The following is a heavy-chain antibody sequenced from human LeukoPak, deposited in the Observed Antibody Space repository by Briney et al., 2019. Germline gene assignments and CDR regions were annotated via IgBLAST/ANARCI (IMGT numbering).Heavy chain of an antibody. CDR2: ISRSSSYI. V-gene: IGHV3-21*01. CDR1: GFTFRSYI. Sequence: GGSLRLSCAASGFTFRSYIMNWVRQAPGKGLGWVSSISRSSSYIYYADSVKGRFTISRDNAKNSLYLQMNSLRAEDTAVYYCARDLTVGATVRYFDYWGQGTLVTVSS. D-gene: IGHD1-26*01. CDR3: ARDLTVGATVRYFDY. J-gene: IGHJ4*02.